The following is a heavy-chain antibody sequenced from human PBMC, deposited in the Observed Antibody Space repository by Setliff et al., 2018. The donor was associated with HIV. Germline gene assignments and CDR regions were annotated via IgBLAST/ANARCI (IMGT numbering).Heavy chain of an antibody. CDR2: IYVGGSV. V-gene: IGHV4-61*09. CDR3: ARARTIGVSAVFFDP. CDR1: GGSMNSDSYS. D-gene: IGHD3-3*01. J-gene: IGHJ5*02. Sequence: SETLSLTCTVSGGSMNSDSYSWTWLRQPAGKGPELIGHIYVGGSVVYNPSLASRVTISLVLSKNQFSLDLSSVTAADTAKYYCARARTIGVSAVFFDPWGQGTPVTVSS.